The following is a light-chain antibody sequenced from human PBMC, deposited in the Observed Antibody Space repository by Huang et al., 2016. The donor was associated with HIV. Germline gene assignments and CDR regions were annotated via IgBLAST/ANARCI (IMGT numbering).Light chain of an antibody. CDR1: QSIGSY. CDR3: QQRNNWPPWT. Sequence: EIVLTQSPATLSLSPGEGATLSCRASQSIGSYLAWYHQRPGQAPRLLIYYASIRATGIPARCSGRGSGTDFTLTISSLEPEDFAVYYCQQRNNWPPWTFGQGTKVELK. J-gene: IGKJ1*01. V-gene: IGKV3-11*01. CDR2: YAS.